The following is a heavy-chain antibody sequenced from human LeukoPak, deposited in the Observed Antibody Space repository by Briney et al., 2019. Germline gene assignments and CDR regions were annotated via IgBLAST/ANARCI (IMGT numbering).Heavy chain of an antibody. Sequence: GGSLRLSCAASGFTFSSYAMSWVRQAPGKGLEWVSAISGSGGSTYYADSVKGRFTISRDNSKNTLYLQMNSLRAEGTAVYYCAKGHALSYYYDSSGYNRGAFDYWGQGTLVTVSS. D-gene: IGHD3-22*01. CDR1: GFTFSSYA. CDR3: AKGHALSYYYDSSGYNRGAFDY. V-gene: IGHV3-23*01. CDR2: ISGSGGST. J-gene: IGHJ4*02.